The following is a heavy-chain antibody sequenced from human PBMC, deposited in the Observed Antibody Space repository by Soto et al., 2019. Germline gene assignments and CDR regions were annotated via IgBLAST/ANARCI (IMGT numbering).Heavy chain of an antibody. CDR1: GGSISSGDYY. CDR3: ARELRWYPVSWFDP. CDR2: IYYSGST. J-gene: IGHJ5*02. Sequence: SETLSLTCTVSGGSISSGDYYWSWIRQPPGKGLEWIGYIYYSGSTYYNPSLKSRVTISVDTSKNQFSLKLSSVTAADTAVYYCARELRWYPVSWFDPWRHGTLVTVSS. D-gene: IGHD4-17*01. V-gene: IGHV4-30-4*01.